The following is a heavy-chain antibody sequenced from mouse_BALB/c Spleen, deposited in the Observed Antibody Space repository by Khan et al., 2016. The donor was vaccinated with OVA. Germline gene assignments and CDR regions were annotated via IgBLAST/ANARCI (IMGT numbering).Heavy chain of an antibody. Sequence: VQLQESGPGLVAPSQSLSITCTVSGSSSTSYGVSWARQTPGKGLEWLGVIWSDGNTNYHSSLKSRLTITKDNSKSQVLLKLNSLQTDDTATYYCAIIFYGYDWFAYRGQGTLVTGSA. CDR3: AIIFYGYDWFAY. J-gene: IGHJ3*01. CDR2: IWSDGNT. V-gene: IGHV2-3*01. CDR1: GSSSTSYG. D-gene: IGHD2-2*01.